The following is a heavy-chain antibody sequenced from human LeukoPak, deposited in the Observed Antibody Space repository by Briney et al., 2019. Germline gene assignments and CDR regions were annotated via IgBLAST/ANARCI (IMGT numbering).Heavy chain of an antibody. CDR2: IKQDGSEK. D-gene: IGHD3-10*01. V-gene: IGHV3-7*01. CDR1: GFSFSTYW. Sequence: GGSLRLSCAASGFSFSTYWMSWVRQAPGKGLEWVANIKQDGSEKYYVDSVKGRFTISRDNSKNTLNLQMNSLRAEDTAVYYCVKDRTGTYTLDYWGQGILVTVSS. J-gene: IGHJ4*02. CDR3: VKDRTGTYTLDY.